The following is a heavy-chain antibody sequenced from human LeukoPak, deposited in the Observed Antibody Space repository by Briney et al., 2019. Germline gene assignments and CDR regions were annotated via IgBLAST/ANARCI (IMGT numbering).Heavy chain of an antibody. V-gene: IGHV4-59*01. Sequence: SSETLSLTCTVSGGSISSYYWSWIRQPPGKGLEWIGYIYYSGSTDYNPSLKSRVTISVDTSKNQFSPKLSSVTAADTAVYYCARSDYYDSGSVFDYWGQGTLVTVSS. CDR2: IYYSGST. D-gene: IGHD3-10*01. J-gene: IGHJ4*02. CDR1: GGSISSYY. CDR3: ARSDYYDSGSVFDY.